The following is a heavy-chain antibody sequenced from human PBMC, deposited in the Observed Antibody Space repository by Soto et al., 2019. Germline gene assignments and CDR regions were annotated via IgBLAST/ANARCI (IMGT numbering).Heavy chain of an antibody. J-gene: IGHJ4*02. Sequence: DVQLLESGGGLIQPGGSLRLSCAASGFTFSNYAMSWVRQASGKGLDWVSGIRGSGAGTYYADSVKGRFTISRDNSKNTLYLQLNSLRAEDTAIYYCAKESAPYYGAGIAKSDYWGQGTLVTVSS. V-gene: IGHV3-23*01. CDR1: GFTFSNYA. CDR3: AKESAPYYGAGIAKSDY. D-gene: IGHD3-10*01. CDR2: IRGSGAGT.